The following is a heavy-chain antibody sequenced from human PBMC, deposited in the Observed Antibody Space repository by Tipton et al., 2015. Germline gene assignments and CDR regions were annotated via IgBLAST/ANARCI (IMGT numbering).Heavy chain of an antibody. J-gene: IGHJ4*02. D-gene: IGHD4-23*01. CDR3: ARARGRHGGLFDS. CDR1: GGSVSSGNYY. V-gene: IGHV4-61*01. CDR2: ISYTDTT. Sequence: GLVKPSESLSLTCNVSGGSVSSGNYYWSWIRQPPGKALEWIGYISYTDTTHYNPSLKSRVTISLDSSKNQFSLTLNSVTAADTAVYYCARARGRHGGLFDSWGQGILVTASS.